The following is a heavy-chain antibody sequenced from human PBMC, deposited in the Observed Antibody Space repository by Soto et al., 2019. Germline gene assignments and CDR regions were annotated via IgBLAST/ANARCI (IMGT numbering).Heavy chain of an antibody. V-gene: IGHV3-66*01. D-gene: IGHD3-10*01. Sequence: GGSLRLSCAASGFTVSSNYMSWVRQAPGKGLEWVSVIYSGGSTYYADSVKGRFTISRDNSKNTLYLQMNSLRAEDTAVYYCARDRFGTMVRGGDLDVWGKGTTVTVSS. CDR3: ARDRFGTMVRGGDLDV. J-gene: IGHJ6*04. CDR2: IYSGGST. CDR1: GFTVSSNY.